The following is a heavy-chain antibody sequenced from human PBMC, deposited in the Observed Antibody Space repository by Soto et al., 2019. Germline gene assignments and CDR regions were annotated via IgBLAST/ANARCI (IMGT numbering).Heavy chain of an antibody. J-gene: IGHJ6*03. D-gene: IGHD2-2*01. CDR3: ARALSLVPAAMSYYYYMDV. CDR2: IYSGGST. CDR1: GFTVSSNY. V-gene: IGHV3-53*01. Sequence: GGSLRLSCAASGFTVSSNYMSWVRQAPGKGLEWVSVIYSGGSTYYADSVKGRFTISRDNSKNTLYLQMNSLRAEDTAVYYCARALSLVPAAMSYYYYMDVWGKGTTVTVSS.